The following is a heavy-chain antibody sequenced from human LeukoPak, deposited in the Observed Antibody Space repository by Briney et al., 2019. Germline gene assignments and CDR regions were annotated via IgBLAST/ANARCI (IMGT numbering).Heavy chain of an antibody. Sequence: GGSQSLFCALSGFSLDVYGVRWARHARGKGRGSVSGINWNGGSTGYADSVKGRFTISRDNAKNSLYLQMNSLRAEDTALYYCASQNTRIDDAFDIWGQGTMVTVSS. CDR2: INWNGGST. D-gene: IGHD2-15*01. V-gene: IGHV3-20*04. CDR3: ASQNTRIDDAFDI. CDR1: GFSLDVYG. J-gene: IGHJ3*02.